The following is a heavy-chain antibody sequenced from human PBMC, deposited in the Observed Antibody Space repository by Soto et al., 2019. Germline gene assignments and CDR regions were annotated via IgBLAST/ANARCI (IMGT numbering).Heavy chain of an antibody. CDR1: GGSISSGGYY. CDR3: ARQAYYYDSSGYPNYFDY. Sequence: SETLSLTCTVSGGSISSGGYYWSWIRQHPGKGLEWIGYIYYSGSTYYNPSLKSRVTISVDTSKNQFSLKLSSVTAADTAVYYCARQAYYYDSSGYPNYFDYWGQGTLVTVSS. D-gene: IGHD3-22*01. V-gene: IGHV4-31*03. CDR2: IYYSGST. J-gene: IGHJ4*02.